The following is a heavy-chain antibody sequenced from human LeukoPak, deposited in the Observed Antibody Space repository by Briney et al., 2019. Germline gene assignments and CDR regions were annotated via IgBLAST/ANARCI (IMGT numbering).Heavy chain of an antibody. D-gene: IGHD1-14*01. CDR1: GFTFSNYW. J-gene: IGHJ6*03. CDR3: ARADRTTGLIDYYYYMDV. Sequence: GGSLRLSCAASGFTFSNYWMHWVRQAPGKGLEWVSSISSSSSYIYYADSVKGRFTISRDNAKNSLYLQMNSLRAEDTAVYYCARADRTTGLIDYYYYMDVWGKGTTVTISS. V-gene: IGHV3-21*01. CDR2: ISSSSSYI.